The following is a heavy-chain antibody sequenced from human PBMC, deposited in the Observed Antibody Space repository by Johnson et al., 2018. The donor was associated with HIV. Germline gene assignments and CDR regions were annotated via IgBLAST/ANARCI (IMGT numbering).Heavy chain of an antibody. J-gene: IGHJ3*02. D-gene: IGHD7-27*01. CDR1: GITFSDYA. Sequence: MHLVESGGGVVQPGRSLRLSCAASGITFSDYAMHWVRQAPGKGLEWVAVISYDGSNKYYADSVKGRFTISRDNSKNTLYLQMNSLRAEDTAVYYCAKDYPTSNWAVPDAFDIWGQGTLVTVSS. V-gene: IGHV3-30-3*01. CDR3: AKDYPTSNWAVPDAFDI. CDR2: ISYDGSNK.